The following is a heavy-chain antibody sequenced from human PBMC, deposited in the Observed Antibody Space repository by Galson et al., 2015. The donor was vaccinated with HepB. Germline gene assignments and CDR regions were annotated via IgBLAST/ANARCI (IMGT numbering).Heavy chain of an antibody. CDR3: AREWGSSSSIYYFYGMDV. CDR1: GFPFSSYW. CDR2: ISSDGSTT. V-gene: IGHV3-74*01. J-gene: IGHJ6*02. Sequence: LRLSCAASGFPFSSYWMHWVRQAPGKGLVWVSRISSDGSTTRYADSVKGRFTISRDSAKNTLYLQMNSLRAEDTAVYYCAREWGSSSSIYYFYGMDVWGQGTTVTVSS. D-gene: IGHD6-6*01.